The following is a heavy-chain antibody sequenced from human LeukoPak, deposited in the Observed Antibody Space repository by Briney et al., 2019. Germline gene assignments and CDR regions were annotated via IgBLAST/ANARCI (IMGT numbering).Heavy chain of an antibody. CDR2: IYYSGST. CDR3: ARLLNGYFDY. V-gene: IGHV4-59*01. Sequence: SETLSLTCTVSGGSISSYYWSWIRQPPGKGLEWIGYIYYSGSTHYNPSLKSRVTISVDASKNQFSLKLSSVTAADTAVYYCARLLNGYFDYWGQGTLVTVSS. J-gene: IGHJ4*02. D-gene: IGHD2-8*01. CDR1: GGSISSYY.